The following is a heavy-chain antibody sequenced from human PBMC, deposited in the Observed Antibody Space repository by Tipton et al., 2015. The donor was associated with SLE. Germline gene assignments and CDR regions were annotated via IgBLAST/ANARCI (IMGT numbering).Heavy chain of an antibody. CDR3: ASNSGTYYYYYYMDV. J-gene: IGHJ6*03. Sequence: LRLSCTVSGGSISSYYWSWIRQPPGKGLEWIGYIYHSGSTNYNPSLKSRVTMSVDTSKNQFSLKLSSVTAADTAIYYCASNSGTYYYYYYMDVWGKGTTVIVSS. D-gene: IGHD1-26*01. CDR2: IYHSGST. V-gene: IGHV4-59*01. CDR1: GGSISSYY.